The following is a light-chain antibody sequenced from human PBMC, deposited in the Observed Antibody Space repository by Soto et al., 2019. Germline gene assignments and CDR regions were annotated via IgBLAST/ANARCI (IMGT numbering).Light chain of an antibody. CDR2: EDY. CDR1: SSNVGNKY. CDR3: ETWDSSLSIAV. Sequence: QSVLTQPPSVSAAHGQSVTISCSGSSSNVGNKYVSWYQQVPGTAPKLLIYEDYKRPSGIPDRFSGSKSGTSATLGITGLQNGDEADYYCETWDSSLSIAVFGGGTQLTVL. V-gene: IGLV1-51*01. J-gene: IGLJ7*01.